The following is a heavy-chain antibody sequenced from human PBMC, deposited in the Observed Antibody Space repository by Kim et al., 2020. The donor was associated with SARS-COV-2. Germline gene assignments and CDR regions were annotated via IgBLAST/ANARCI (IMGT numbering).Heavy chain of an antibody. D-gene: IGHD1-26*01. CDR3: ATAPVVVGATLSDYYYYGMDV. CDR2: FDPEDGET. V-gene: IGHV1-24*01. Sequence: ASVKVSCKVSGYTLTELSMHWVRQAPGKGLEWMGGFDPEDGETIYAQKFQGRVTMTEDTSPDTAYMELSSLRSEDTAVYYCATAPVVVGATLSDYYYYGMDVWGEGATVTVSS. J-gene: IGHJ6*04. CDR1: GYTLTELS.